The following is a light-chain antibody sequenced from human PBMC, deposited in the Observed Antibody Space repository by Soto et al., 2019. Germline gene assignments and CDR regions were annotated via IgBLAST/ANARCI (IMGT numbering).Light chain of an antibody. Sequence: DIQLTHSPSFLSASVGDRVTITCLASQDMNTYIAWYQHTPGKAPKLLIYGASTLQSGVPARFSGSESGAVFTLRISSLQPEDFATYYCQQLNSYPLNFGGGTKVDIK. CDR2: GAS. CDR3: QQLNSYPLN. CDR1: QDMNTY. J-gene: IGKJ4*01. V-gene: IGKV1-9*01.